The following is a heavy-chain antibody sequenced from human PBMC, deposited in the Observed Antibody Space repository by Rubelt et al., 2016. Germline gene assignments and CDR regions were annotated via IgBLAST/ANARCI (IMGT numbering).Heavy chain of an antibody. V-gene: IGHV1-46*01. J-gene: IGHJ2*01. Sequence: INPSGGSTSYARKFQGRVTMTRDTSTSTVYMELSSLRSEDTAVYYCATRGVYSGSYVILDWYFDLWGRGTLVTVSS. CDR3: ATRGVYSGSYVILDWYFDL. D-gene: IGHD3-10*01. CDR2: INPSGGST.